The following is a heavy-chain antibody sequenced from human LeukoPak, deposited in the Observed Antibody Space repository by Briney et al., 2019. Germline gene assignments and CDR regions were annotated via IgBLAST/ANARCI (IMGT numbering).Heavy chain of an antibody. J-gene: IGHJ4*02. Sequence: SETLSLTCAVSGGSISSKNWWSWVRQPPGKGLEWIGEIYHSGSTNYNPSLKSRVTISVDKSKNQFSLKLSSVTAADTAVYYCATYYDSSGYKLDYWGQGTLVTVSS. CDR2: IYHSGST. V-gene: IGHV4-4*02. CDR1: GGSISSKNW. D-gene: IGHD3-22*01. CDR3: ATYYDSSGYKLDY.